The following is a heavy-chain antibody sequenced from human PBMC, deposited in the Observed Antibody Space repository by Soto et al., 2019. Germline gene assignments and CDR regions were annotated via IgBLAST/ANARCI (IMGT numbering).Heavy chain of an antibody. CDR2: ISGSGGST. Sequence: GGSLRLSCAASGFTFSSYAMSWVRQAPGKGLEWVSAISGSGGSTYYADSVKGRFTISRDNSKNTLYLQMNSLRAEDTAVYYCAKSGDYSNYGGPPYYYYYMDVWGKGTTVTVSS. CDR1: GFTFSSYA. CDR3: AKSGDYSNYGGPPYYYYYMDV. D-gene: IGHD4-4*01. J-gene: IGHJ6*03. V-gene: IGHV3-23*01.